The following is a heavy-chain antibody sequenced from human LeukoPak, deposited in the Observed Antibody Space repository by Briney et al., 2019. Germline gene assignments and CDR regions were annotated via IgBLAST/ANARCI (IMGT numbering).Heavy chain of an antibody. D-gene: IGHD2-21*02. CDR2: IILIFGTA. Sequence: SVNVSCKASGGTFSSYAISWVRQAPGRGLEWVGGIILIFGTANYAQKFQDRVTISAHESTNTAYVELSSLRSEDTAVYYCAKVIFGRLDCGGDCYSGVPDYWGQGTRVTVSS. CDR3: AKVIFGRLDCGGDCYSGVPDY. V-gene: IGHV1-69*01. CDR1: GGTFSSYA. J-gene: IGHJ4*02.